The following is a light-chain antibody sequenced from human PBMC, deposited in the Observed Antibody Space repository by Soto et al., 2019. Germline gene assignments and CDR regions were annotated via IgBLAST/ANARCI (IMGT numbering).Light chain of an antibody. CDR1: QGISSY. Sequence: DIQMTQSPSSLSASVGDRVTITCRASQGISSYLAWYQQKPGKAPKLLIYAASTLQSGVPSRFSGSGSGTEFTLTISCLQPEDFATYYCQQLNSYPPTFGQGTRLEIK. CDR3: QQLNSYPPT. CDR2: AAS. V-gene: IGKV1-9*01. J-gene: IGKJ5*01.